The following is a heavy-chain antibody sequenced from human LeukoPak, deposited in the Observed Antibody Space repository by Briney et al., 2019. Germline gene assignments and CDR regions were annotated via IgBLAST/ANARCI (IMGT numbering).Heavy chain of an antibody. V-gene: IGHV4-59*12. D-gene: IGHD3-3*01. J-gene: IGHJ6*03. CDR1: DSSINSYY. Sequence: SETLSLTCSVSDSSINSYYWSGFRQPPGKGLEWIGNVFYSGSTNYNPSLKSRVTISLDTSKKQFSLKLSSVTAADTAVYYCARVDFWSGLDYYYYYMDVWGKGTTVTVSS. CDR2: VFYSGST. CDR3: ARVDFWSGLDYYYYYMDV.